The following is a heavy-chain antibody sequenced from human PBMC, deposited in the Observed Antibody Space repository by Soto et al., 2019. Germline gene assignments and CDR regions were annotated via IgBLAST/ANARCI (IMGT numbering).Heavy chain of an antibody. CDR2: ISAYNGNI. J-gene: IGHJ4*02. Sequence: ASVKVSCKASGYTFASYGSSWVRQAPGQGLEWMGWISAYNGNINYAQKLQGRVTMTTDTSTSTAYMELRSLRSDDTAVYYCARRAYGSGSYYPTTDYWGQGTLVTVSS. V-gene: IGHV1-18*01. CDR1: GYTFASYG. D-gene: IGHD3-10*01. CDR3: ARRAYGSGSYYPTTDY.